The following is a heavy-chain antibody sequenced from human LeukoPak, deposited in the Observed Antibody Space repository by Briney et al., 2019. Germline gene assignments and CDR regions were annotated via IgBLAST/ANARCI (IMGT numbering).Heavy chain of an antibody. CDR3: ARRRVVPAALDY. D-gene: IGHD2-2*01. V-gene: IGHV4-39*01. J-gene: IGHJ4*02. Sequence: SETLSLTCTVSGGSISSSGYYWGWLRQPPGKGLEWIGSFYYTGSTYYSPSLKSRATISRDTSKNQFSLKLSSVTAADTAVYYCARRRVVPAALDYWGQGTLVTVSS. CDR2: FYYTGST. CDR1: GGSISSSGYY.